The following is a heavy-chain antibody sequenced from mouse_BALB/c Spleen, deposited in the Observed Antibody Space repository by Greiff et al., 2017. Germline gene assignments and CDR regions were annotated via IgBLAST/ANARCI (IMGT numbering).Heavy chain of an antibody. J-gene: IGHJ3*01. CDR3: ARSGGFYGNRWFAY. Sequence: VQLQQPGAELVKPGASVKLSCKASGYTFTSYWMHWVKQRPGQGLEWIGEIDPSDSYTNYNQKFKGKATFTVDKSSSTAYLQLSSLTSEDSAVYYCARSGGFYGNRWFAYWGQGTLVTVSA. CDR2: IDPSDSYT. CDR1: GYTFTSYW. V-gene: IGHV1-69*02. D-gene: IGHD2-1*01.